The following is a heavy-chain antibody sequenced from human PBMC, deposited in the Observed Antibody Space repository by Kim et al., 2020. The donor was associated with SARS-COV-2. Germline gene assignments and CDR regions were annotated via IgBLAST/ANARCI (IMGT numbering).Heavy chain of an antibody. Sequence: YADSVKGRFTISRDNSKNALYMQMNSRRAEDTAVYYCAKEGSGSYRDFDYWGQGTLVTVSS. J-gene: IGHJ4*02. V-gene: IGHV3-23*01. D-gene: IGHD1-26*01. CDR3: AKEGSGSYRDFDY.